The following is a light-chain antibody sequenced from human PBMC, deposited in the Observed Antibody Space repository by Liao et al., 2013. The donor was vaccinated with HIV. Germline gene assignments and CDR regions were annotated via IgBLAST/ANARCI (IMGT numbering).Light chain of an antibody. CDR2: HNS. Sequence: SYEVTQSPSVSVAPGKTATMTCGGNNIGSKSVHWYQQKPGQAPVVVIDHNSDRPSGIPERISGSNSGNTASLTISKAEAGDEADYYCQVWDNSRDHVIFGGGTKLTVL. V-gene: IGLV3-21*01. CDR1: NIGSKS. J-gene: IGLJ2*01. CDR3: QVWDNSRDHVI.